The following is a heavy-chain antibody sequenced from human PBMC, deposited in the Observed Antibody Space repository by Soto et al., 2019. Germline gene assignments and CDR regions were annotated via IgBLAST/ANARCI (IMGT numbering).Heavy chain of an antibody. J-gene: IGHJ4*02. V-gene: IGHV3-48*02. Sequence: GGSLRLSCVASGFNFGIYGMNWVRQAPGKGLEWVAHISSSGSPVYYTDSVKGRFTVSRDNAKNSLFLQLNSLGDEDTALYYCVSGIYDYWGQGTQVTVSS. D-gene: IGHD3-10*01. CDR3: VSGIYDY. CDR2: ISSSGSPV. CDR1: GFNFGIYG.